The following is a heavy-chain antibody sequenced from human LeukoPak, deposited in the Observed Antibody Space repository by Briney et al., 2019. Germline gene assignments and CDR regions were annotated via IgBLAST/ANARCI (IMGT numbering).Heavy chain of an antibody. CDR2: ISPCSSNI. Sequence: GGSLRLSCAASGFTFSKYSMNWVRQAPGKGLEWVSYISPCSSNILYADSVKGRFTISRDNAKNSLYLQMNSLRAQDTAVYYCARTLYYYDSSGYFYWGQGTLVTVSS. CDR1: GFTFSKYS. CDR3: ARTLYYYDSSGYFY. D-gene: IGHD3-22*01. J-gene: IGHJ4*02. V-gene: IGHV3-48*01.